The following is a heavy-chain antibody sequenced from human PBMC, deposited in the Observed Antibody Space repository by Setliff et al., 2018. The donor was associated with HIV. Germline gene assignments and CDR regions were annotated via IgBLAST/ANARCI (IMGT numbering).Heavy chain of an antibody. D-gene: IGHD6-25*01. CDR3: VGPFGYNGFYI. Sequence: GGSLRLFCAASGFTFSSYAMSWVRQAPGKGLEWVSAISGSGGSTYYADSVKGRFTISRDNSKNTLYLQMNSLRAEDTAVYYCVGPFGYNGFYIWGQGTMVTVSS. CDR1: GFTFSSYA. CDR2: ISGSGGST. V-gene: IGHV3-23*01. J-gene: IGHJ3*02.